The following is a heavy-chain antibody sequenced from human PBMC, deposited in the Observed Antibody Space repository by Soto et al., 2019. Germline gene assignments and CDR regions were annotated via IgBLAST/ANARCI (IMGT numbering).Heavy chain of an antibody. Sequence: PSETLSLTCTVSGYSILSGSYCGWIRQPPGKGPEWIASIYHGGTTFYNPSLKSRVTISVDTSNNQFSLKLTSVTAADTAVYCCARVHVMVVAGSTFDYWGHGTLVTVSS. J-gene: IGHJ4*01. CDR3: ARVHVMVVAGSTFDY. CDR1: GYSILSGSY. D-gene: IGHD6-19*01. CDR2: IYHGGTT. V-gene: IGHV4-38-2*02.